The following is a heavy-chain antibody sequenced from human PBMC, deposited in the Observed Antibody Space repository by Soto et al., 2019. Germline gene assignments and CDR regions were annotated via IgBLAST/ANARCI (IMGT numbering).Heavy chain of an antibody. J-gene: IGHJ6*04. CDR2: INAGNGNT. CDR1: GYTFTSYA. Sequence: GASVNVSCKTSGYTFTSYAVHWVRQAPGQRLECVGWINAGNGNTKYSQKFQERVTITRDTSANTTYMELSSLRFEDTAVYYCARGDTLISLYYGLDLWGKGTTVTVSS. CDR3: ARGDTLISLYYGLDL. V-gene: IGHV1-3*01. D-gene: IGHD2-8*01.